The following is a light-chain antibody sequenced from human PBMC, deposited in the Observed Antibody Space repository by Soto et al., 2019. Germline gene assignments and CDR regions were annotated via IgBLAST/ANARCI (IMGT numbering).Light chain of an antibody. V-gene: IGLV1-40*01. CDR1: NSNIGAGFD. CDR3: PSYDSNVRGVV. CDR2: ADT. J-gene: IGLJ2*01. Sequence: QSVLTQPPSVSGAPGQTVTISCTGSNSNIGAGFDVHWYQQLPASAPKLLIYADTHRPSGVPDRFSGSRSGPSASLAITGLRAEDGADYYCPSYDSNVRGVVFGGGTKLTVL.